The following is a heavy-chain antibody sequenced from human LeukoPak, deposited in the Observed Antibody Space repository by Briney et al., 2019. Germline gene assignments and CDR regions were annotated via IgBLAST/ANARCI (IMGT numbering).Heavy chain of an antibody. CDR1: GGSTSSYY. J-gene: IGHJ6*03. Sequence: SETLSLTCTVSGGSTSSYYWSWIRQPAGKGLEWIGRIYTSGSTNYNPSLKSRVTMSVDTSKNQFSLKLSSVTAADTAVYYCARDLRDIVVVPAAIPIYYYYMDVWGKGTTVTVSS. V-gene: IGHV4-4*07. CDR3: ARDLRDIVVVPAAIPIYYYYMDV. CDR2: IYTSGST. D-gene: IGHD2-2*02.